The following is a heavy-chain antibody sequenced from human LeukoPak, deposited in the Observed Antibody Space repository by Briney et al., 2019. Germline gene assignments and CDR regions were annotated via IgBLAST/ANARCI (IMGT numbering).Heavy chain of an antibody. CDR3: ARDIEIST. J-gene: IGHJ3*01. Sequence: GGSLRLSCAASGFTFSDSAMTWVRQTPGKGLEWVSLISFNGANTYYPDSVKGRFTISRDNFKDTLYLQMNSLRPEDTAIYYCARDIEISTWGLGTMVTVSS. D-gene: IGHD1-26*01. V-gene: IGHV3-23*01. CDR1: GFTFSDSA. CDR2: ISFNGANT.